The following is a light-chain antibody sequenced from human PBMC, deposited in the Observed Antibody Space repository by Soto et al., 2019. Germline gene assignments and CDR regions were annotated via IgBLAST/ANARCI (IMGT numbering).Light chain of an antibody. CDR2: LAS. CDR1: QSLLHSNGYNY. Sequence: DVGMTQSPLSLPVTPGEPASISCRSSQSLLHSNGYNYLAWYVQKPGQSPQILIYLASTRASGVTDRFSGSGSGTDFTLTISRVETEDVGVYYCVQALRTPAFGQGTKVEIK. J-gene: IGKJ1*01. V-gene: IGKV2-28*01. CDR3: VQALRTPA.